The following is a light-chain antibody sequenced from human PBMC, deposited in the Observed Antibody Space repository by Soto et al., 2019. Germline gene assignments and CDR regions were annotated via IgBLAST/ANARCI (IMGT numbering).Light chain of an antibody. CDR3: QQFNSYPF. V-gene: IGKV1-13*02. Sequence: AIQLTQSPSSMSATVGDRVTITCRASQGISSALAWYQQKPGKASKLLIYDASSLESGVPSRFSGSGSGTDFTLTISSLQPEDFATYYCQQFNSYPFFGGGTKVDIK. CDR1: QGISSA. CDR2: DAS. J-gene: IGKJ4*01.